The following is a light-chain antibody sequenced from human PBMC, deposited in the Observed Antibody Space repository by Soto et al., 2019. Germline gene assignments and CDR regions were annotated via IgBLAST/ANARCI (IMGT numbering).Light chain of an antibody. V-gene: IGKV3-11*01. CDR2: DAY. J-gene: IGKJ4*01. Sequence: EVVLTQSPATLSLSPGERATLSCKASQSVINYLAWYQQKPGQAPRLLIYDAYNRATGIPARFRGSGSGTDFTLTINSLEPDDFAVYYCQQRSSWPLTFGGGTKVEI. CDR1: QSVINY. CDR3: QQRSSWPLT.